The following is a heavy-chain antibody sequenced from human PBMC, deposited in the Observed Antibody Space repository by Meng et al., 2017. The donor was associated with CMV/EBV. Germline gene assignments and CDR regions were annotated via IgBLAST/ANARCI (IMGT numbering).Heavy chain of an antibody. V-gene: IGHV4-61*01. D-gene: IGHD4-23*01. CDR2: IYYSGST. J-gene: IGHJ4*02. Sequence: SGCSVSSGSYYWSWIRQPPGKGLEWIGYIYYSGSTNYNPSLKSRVTISVDTSKNQFSLKLSSVTAADTAVYYCARTPMVVTPYYFDYWGQGTLVTVSS. CDR3: ARTPMVVTPYYFDY. CDR1: GCSVSSGSYY.